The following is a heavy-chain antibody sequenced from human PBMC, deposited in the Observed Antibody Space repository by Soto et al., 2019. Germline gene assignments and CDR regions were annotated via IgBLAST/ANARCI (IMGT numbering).Heavy chain of an antibody. CDR3: AKNRGAGDYTNWSFAV. J-gene: IGHJ2*01. V-gene: IGHV3-23*01. D-gene: IGHD2-2*02. Sequence: EVQLLDSGGGLVQPGGSLRLSCAASGFMFSCCALSWVRQAPGKGLEGVSTIHGDGDYSHYTDSVEGRFTISRDNSRNTLYLQMDSLRADDTATYYCAKNRGAGDYTNWSFAVWGRGTLVAVSS. CDR2: IHGDGDYS. CDR1: GFMFSCCA.